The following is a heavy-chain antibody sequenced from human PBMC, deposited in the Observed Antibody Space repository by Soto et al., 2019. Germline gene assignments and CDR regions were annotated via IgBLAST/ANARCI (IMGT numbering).Heavy chain of an antibody. V-gene: IGHV1-69*13. J-gene: IGHJ4*02. CDR3: ARDYIDCSGGSCYSLGLDY. CDR1: GGTFSSYA. CDR2: IIPIFGKA. Sequence: SVKVSCKASGGTFSSYAISWVRQAPGQGLEWMGGIIPIFGKANYAQKYQGRVKITAYESTSTAYLELSCLRSEDTAMYYCARDYIDCSGGSCYSLGLDYWGQG. D-gene: IGHD2-15*01.